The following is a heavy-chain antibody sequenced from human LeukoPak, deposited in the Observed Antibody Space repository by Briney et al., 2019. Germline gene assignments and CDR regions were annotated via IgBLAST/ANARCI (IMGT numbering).Heavy chain of an antibody. D-gene: IGHD4-17*01. V-gene: IGHV3-21*04. CDR3: STDPRSLLY. CDR2: ITSSSSYI. Sequence: GGSLRLSCAASGFTFSTYNMNWVRHAPGKGLEWISSITSSSSYIYYADSVKGRFTISRDNAKKSLYLQLNSLRPEDTALYYCSTDPRSLLYWGHGTLVTVSS. CDR1: GFTFSTYN. J-gene: IGHJ4*01.